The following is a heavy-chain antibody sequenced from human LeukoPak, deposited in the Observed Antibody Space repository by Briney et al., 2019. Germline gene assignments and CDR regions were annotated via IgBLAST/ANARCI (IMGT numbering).Heavy chain of an antibody. CDR3: ARGLCRSSHYDFWSGYSCPNWFDP. J-gene: IGHJ5*02. D-gene: IGHD3-3*01. Sequence: SETLSLTCSVSGDSISSQYWTWIRQSPGKGLEWIGEINDSGSTNYNPSLKSRVTISVDTAKNQFSLKLSSVTAADTAVYYCARGLCRSSHYDFWSGYSCPNWFDPWGQGTLVTVSS. V-gene: IGHV4-34*01. CDR1: GDSISSQY. CDR2: INDSGST.